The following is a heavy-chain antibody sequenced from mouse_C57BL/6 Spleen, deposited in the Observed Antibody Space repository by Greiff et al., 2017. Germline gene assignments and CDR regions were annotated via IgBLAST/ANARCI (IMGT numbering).Heavy chain of an antibody. CDR1: GFSLTSYA. J-gene: IGHJ1*03. CDR3: ARNYYGSSYSEWYFDV. Sequence: VKLVESGPGLVAPSQSLSITCTVSGFSLTSYAISWVRQPPGKGLEWLGVIWTGGGTNYNSALKSRLSISKDNSKSQVFLKMNSLQTDDTARYYCARNYYGSSYSEWYFDVWGTGTTVTVSS. CDR2: IWTGGGT. D-gene: IGHD1-1*01. V-gene: IGHV2-9-1*01.